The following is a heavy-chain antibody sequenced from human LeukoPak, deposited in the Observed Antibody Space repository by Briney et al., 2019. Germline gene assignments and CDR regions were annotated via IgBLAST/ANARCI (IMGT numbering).Heavy chain of an antibody. CDR1: GFTFSSYG. CDR3: AKLYDSSGYYYFDY. Sequence: PGRSLRLSCADSGFTFSSYGMHWVRQAPGKGLEWVAVISYDGSNKYYADSVKSRFTISRDNSKNTLYLQMNSLRAEDTAVYYCAKLYDSSGYYYFDYWGQGTLVTVSS. CDR2: ISYDGSNK. J-gene: IGHJ4*02. D-gene: IGHD3-22*01. V-gene: IGHV3-30*18.